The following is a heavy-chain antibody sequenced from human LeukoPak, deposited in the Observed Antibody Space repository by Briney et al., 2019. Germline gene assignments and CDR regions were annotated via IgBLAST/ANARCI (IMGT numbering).Heavy chain of an antibody. CDR3: AREMLRGGVWAFDI. CDR2: INPSGGST. CDR1: GYTFTRYY. J-gene: IGHJ3*02. D-gene: IGHD3-10*01. Sequence: ASVKVSCKASGYTFTRYYMHWVRQAPGQGLEWMGIINPSGGSTTYAQKFQGRVTMTRDTSTSTVCMELSSLRSEDTAVYYCAREMLRGGVWAFDIWGQGTMVTVSS. V-gene: IGHV1-46*01.